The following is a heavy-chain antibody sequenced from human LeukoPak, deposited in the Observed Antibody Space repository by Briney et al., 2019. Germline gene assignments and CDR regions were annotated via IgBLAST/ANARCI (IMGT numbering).Heavy chain of an antibody. D-gene: IGHD2-8*01. V-gene: IGHV4-34*01. CDR2: MNHSGGT. CDR3: ARPYDGPYGMDA. J-gene: IGHJ6*02. Sequence: SETLSLTCAVYGGSFSGYYWSWIRQPPGKGLEWIGEMNHSGGTYYNPSLKSRVTISIAMSKNQFSLKLSSVTAADTAVYYCARPYDGPYGMDAWGQGTTVTVSS. CDR1: GGSFSGYY.